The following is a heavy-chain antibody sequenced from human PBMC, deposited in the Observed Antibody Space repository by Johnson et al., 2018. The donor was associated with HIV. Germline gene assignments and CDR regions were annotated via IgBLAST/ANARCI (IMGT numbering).Heavy chain of an antibody. CDR1: GFTFRSYA. CDR2: ISYDGSKK. J-gene: IGHJ3*02. D-gene: IGHD6-6*01. V-gene: IGHV3-30-3*01. Sequence: QVQLVESGGGVVQPGRSLRLSCAASGFTFRSYAMHWVRQAPGKGLEWVAVISYDGSKKYYADSVKGRFTISRDNSKNTLYLQMNSLSAADTAVDYCSGERGSVDYSSSFAFDIWGQGTIVTVSS. CDR3: SGERGSVDYSSSFAFDI.